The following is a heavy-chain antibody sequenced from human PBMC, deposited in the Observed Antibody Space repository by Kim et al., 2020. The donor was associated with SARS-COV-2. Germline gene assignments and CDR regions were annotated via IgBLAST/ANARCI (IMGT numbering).Heavy chain of an antibody. D-gene: IGHD3-22*01. CDR1: GSSFTSYW. CDR2: IYPSDSDT. V-gene: IGHV5-51*01. CDR3: ARPKYYDSSGYAWSDAFDI. J-gene: IGHJ3*02. Sequence: GESLKISCKASGSSFTSYWIGWVRQMPGKGLDWMGIIYPSDSDTRYSPSFQGQVTISVDKSISTAYLQWSSLKASDTAMYYCARPKYYDSSGYAWSDAFDIWGQGTMVTVS.